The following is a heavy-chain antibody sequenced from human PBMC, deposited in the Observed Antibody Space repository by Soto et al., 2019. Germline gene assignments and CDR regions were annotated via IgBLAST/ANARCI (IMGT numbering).Heavy chain of an antibody. D-gene: IGHD7-27*01. CDR1: GGSINTVNYF. J-gene: IGHJ4*02. CDR2: IYNGGST. V-gene: IGHV4-30-4*01. CDR3: TRGPSGDKVDY. Sequence: QVQLQESGPGLVKPSQTLSLTCTVSGGSINTVNYFWSWIRQSPDKGLEWIGHIYNGGSTYNNPSPKRRGPISADPPNDQFPLKLTSVSAADTAFYYCTRGPSGDKVDYWGQGALVTVSS.